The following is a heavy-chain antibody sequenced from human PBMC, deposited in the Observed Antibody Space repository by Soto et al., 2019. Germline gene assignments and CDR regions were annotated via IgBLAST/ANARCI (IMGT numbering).Heavy chain of an antibody. CDR3: ARHVCSSNGCSPYFVY. Sequence: PSETLSLTCTVSGGSINGYYWSWIRQPPGKGLEWIGYINYNGNTDYNPSLRSRVTMSVDSSKNQFSLKVTSVTAADTAVYYCARHVCSSNGCSPYFVYWGRGTLVTVSS. CDR1: GGSINGYY. CDR2: INYNGNT. V-gene: IGHV4-59*08. J-gene: IGHJ4*02. D-gene: IGHD2-2*01.